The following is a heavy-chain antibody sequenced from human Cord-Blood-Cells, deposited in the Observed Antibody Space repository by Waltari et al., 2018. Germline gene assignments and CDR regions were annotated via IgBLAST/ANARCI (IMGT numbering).Heavy chain of an antibody. J-gene: IGHJ4*02. CDR2: IWYDGSNK. CDR3: ARDRYCSSTSCYSADY. D-gene: IGHD2-2*02. Sequence: QVPLVESGGGVVQPGRSLRLSCAASGFTFSSYGMHWVRQAPGKGLEWVAVIWYDGSNKYYADSVKGRFTISRDNSKNTLYLQMNSLRAEDTAVYYCARDRYCSSTSCYSADYWGQGTLVTVSS. CDR1: GFTFSSYG. V-gene: IGHV3-33*01.